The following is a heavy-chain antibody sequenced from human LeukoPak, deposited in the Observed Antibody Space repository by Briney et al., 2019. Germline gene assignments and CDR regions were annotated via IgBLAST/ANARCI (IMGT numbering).Heavy chain of an antibody. CDR3: ATGRDTAMVRLDY. Sequence: PGGSLRLSCAASGFTFSSYGMHWVRQAPGKGLEWVAFIRYDGTNKYYADSVKGRFTISRDNSENTMYLQMNSLRAEDTAVYFCATGRDTAMVRLDYWGQGTLVTVSS. D-gene: IGHD5-18*01. CDR2: IRYDGTNK. V-gene: IGHV3-30*02. CDR1: GFTFSSYG. J-gene: IGHJ4*02.